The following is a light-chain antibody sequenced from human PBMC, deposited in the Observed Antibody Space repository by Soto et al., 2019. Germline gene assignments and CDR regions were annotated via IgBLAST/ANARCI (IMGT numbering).Light chain of an antibody. CDR3: QQFNSYPLT. CDR2: DAS. J-gene: IGKJ4*01. V-gene: IGKV1-13*02. Sequence: AIQLTQSPSSLSASVGDRVTITCRASQGISSALAWYQLKPGKAPKLLIYDASSLESGVPSRFSGSGSGTDFTLTISSLQTEDFATYYCQQFNSYPLTFGGGTKVEIK. CDR1: QGISSA.